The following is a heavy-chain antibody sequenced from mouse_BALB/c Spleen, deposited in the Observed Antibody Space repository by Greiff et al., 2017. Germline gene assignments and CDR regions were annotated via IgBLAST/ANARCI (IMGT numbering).Heavy chain of an antibody. V-gene: IGHV1-9*01. CDR1: GYTFSSYW. J-gene: IGHJ4*01. Sequence: QVTLKESGAELMKPGASVKISCKATGYTFSSYWIEWVKQRPGHGLEWIGEILPGSGSTNYNEKFKGKATFTADTSSNTAYMQLSSLTSEDSAVYYCARDSSGYLYAMDYWGQGTSVTVSS. CDR3: ARDSSGYLYAMDY. D-gene: IGHD3-2*01. CDR2: ILPGSGST.